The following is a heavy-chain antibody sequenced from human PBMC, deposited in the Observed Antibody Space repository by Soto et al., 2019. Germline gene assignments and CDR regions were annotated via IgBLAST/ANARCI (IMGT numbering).Heavy chain of an antibody. J-gene: IGHJ4*02. Sequence: LRLSCVASGFSFSSYSLHWIRQAPGKGLEWVALISYDGIKKNYEDSAKGRFTISRDSSKNTVYLQMNSLRSDDTAVYYCARSIAVAGLDYWGQGTLVTVPQ. CDR3: ARSIAVAGLDY. D-gene: IGHD6-19*01. V-gene: IGHV3-30*04. CDR1: GFSFSSYS. CDR2: ISYDGIKK.